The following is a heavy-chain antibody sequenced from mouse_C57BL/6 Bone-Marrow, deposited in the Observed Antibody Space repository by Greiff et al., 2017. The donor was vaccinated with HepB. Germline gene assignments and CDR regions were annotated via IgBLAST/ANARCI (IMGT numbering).Heavy chain of an antibody. J-gene: IGHJ4*01. Sequence: VQLQESGPGLVQPSQSLSITCTVSGFSLTSYGVHWVRQSPGKGLEWLGVIWSGGSTDYNAAFISRLSISKDNSKSQVFFKMNSLQADDTAIYYCARRMVATGAYAMDYWGQGTSVTVSS. CDR2: IWSGGST. D-gene: IGHD2-2*01. CDR3: ARRMVATGAYAMDY. V-gene: IGHV2-2*01. CDR1: GFSLTSYG.